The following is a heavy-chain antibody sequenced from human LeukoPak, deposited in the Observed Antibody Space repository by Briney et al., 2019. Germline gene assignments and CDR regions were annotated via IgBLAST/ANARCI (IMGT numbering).Heavy chain of an antibody. V-gene: IGHV3-30*18. CDR2: ISYDGSNK. J-gene: IGHJ4*02. CDR3: AKILPTTVTGDY. Sequence: GGSLRLSCAASGFTFSSYGMHWVHQAPGKGLEWVAVISYDGSNKYYADSVKGRFTISRDNSKNTLYLQMNSLRAEDTAVYYCAKILPTTVTGDYWGQGTLVTVSS. CDR1: GFTFSSYG. D-gene: IGHD4-17*01.